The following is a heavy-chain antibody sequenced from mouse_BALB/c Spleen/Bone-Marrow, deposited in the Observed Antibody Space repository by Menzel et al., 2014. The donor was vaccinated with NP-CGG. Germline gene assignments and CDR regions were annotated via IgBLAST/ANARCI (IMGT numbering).Heavy chain of an antibody. CDR3: ARGDYYRSVMDY. V-gene: IGHV1S56*01. CDR1: GYTFTTYF. CDR2: IYPGNINI. Sequence: QVQLQQSGPELVRPGASMRISCKASGYTFTTYFIHWVKQRPGQGLEWIGWIYPGNINIKYNENFKDMVTLTADKSSSTAHMQFSSLTSEDSAVYFCARGDYYRSVMDYWGQGTSVTVSS. D-gene: IGHD2-14*01. J-gene: IGHJ4*01.